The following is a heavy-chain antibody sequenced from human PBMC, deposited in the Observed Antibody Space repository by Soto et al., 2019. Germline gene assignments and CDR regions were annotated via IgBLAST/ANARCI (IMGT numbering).Heavy chain of an antibody. CDR2: IWSDGSDK. V-gene: IGHV3-33*01. J-gene: IGHJ4*02. D-gene: IGHD1-26*01. Sequence: GGSLRLSCAASGFSFSTFGMHWVRQAPGKGLEWVAVIWSDGSDKYYADSVNGRFTVSRDNSKNTLYLHMDSLGGDDTAVYYCARVRFGRSGSPRIDNWGQGTLVTVSS. CDR3: ARVRFGRSGSPRIDN. CDR1: GFSFSTFG.